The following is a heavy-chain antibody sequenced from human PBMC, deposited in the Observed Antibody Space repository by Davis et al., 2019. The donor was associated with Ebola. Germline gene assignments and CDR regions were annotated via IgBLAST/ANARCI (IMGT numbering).Heavy chain of an antibody. CDR1: GFTVSSHS. V-gene: IGHV3-66*01. J-gene: IGHJ4*02. CDR2: FYISVHT. CDR3: AREVGSSVRGVEYHFDS. D-gene: IGHD3-10*01. Sequence: PGGSLRPSCAASGFTVSSHSMSWVRQAPGKGLEWVSAFYISVHTHYTDSVKGRFTISRDISKNTAYLQMDNLRAEDTAVYFCAREVGSSVRGVEYHFDSWGQGALVTVSS.